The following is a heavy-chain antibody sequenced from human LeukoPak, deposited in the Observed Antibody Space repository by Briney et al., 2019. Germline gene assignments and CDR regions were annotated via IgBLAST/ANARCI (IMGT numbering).Heavy chain of an antibody. J-gene: IGHJ4*02. CDR1: GYTFTNYG. Sequence: GASLKFSCKASGYTFTNYGIGWWRQAPGQGLEGLGWISAYNRKTNYAQKLQGRVTMTTDTSTTTAYMELRSLRSDDTAVYYCARVLGFRPDTLKGSDYWGQGTLVTVSS. CDR3: ARVLGFRPDTLKGSDY. V-gene: IGHV1-18*01. CDR2: ISAYNRKT.